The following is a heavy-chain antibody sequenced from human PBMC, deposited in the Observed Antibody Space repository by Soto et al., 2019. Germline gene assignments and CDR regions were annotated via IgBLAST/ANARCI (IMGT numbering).Heavy chain of an antibody. CDR3: AKGRYYGSGSYYPFDP. J-gene: IGHJ5*02. D-gene: IGHD3-10*01. V-gene: IGHV3-23*01. Sequence: PGGSLRLSCAASGFTFSSYAMSWVRQAPGKGLEWVSAISGSGGSTYYADSVKGRFTISRDNSKNTLYLQMNSLRAEDTAVYYCAKGRYYGSGSYYPFDPWGQGTLVTVSS. CDR1: GFTFSSYA. CDR2: ISGSGGST.